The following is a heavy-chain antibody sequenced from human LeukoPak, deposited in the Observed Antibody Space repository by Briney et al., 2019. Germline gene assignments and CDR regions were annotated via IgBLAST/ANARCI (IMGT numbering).Heavy chain of an antibody. D-gene: IGHD6-19*01. CDR1: GGSISSYY. CDR3: ARCRAVAGINYWYFDL. J-gene: IGHJ2*01. Sequence: SETLSLTCTVTGGSISSYYWSWLRQPPGKGVECIGYIYYSGSTNYNPSLKSRVTISVDTSKNQFSLKLSSVTAADTAVYYCARCRAVAGINYWYFDLWGRGTLVTVSS. CDR2: IYYSGST. V-gene: IGHV4-59*01.